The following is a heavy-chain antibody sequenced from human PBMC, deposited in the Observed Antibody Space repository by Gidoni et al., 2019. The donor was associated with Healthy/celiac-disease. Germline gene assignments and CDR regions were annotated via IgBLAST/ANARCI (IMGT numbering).Heavy chain of an antibody. Sequence: EVQLVESGGGLIQPGGSLRLSCAASGFTVSSNYMSWVRQAPGKGLEWVSVIYSGGSTYYADSVKGRFTISRDNSKNTLYLQMNSLRAEDTAVYYCARGVPLKDNYYYDSSGYLDYWGQGTLVTVSS. CDR2: IYSGGST. J-gene: IGHJ4*02. D-gene: IGHD3-22*01. V-gene: IGHV3-53*01. CDR1: GFTVSSNY. CDR3: ARGVPLKDNYYYDSSGYLDY.